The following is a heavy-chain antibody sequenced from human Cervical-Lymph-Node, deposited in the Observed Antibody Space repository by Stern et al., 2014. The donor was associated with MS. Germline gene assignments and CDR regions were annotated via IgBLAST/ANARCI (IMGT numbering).Heavy chain of an antibody. J-gene: IGHJ6*02. CDR3: ARAVATGESGYYYGMDV. Sequence: MQLVESGGGVVQPGRSLRLSCAASGFTFSSYAMHWVRQAPGKGLEWVAVISYDGSNKYYADSGKGRFTISRDNSKNTLYLQMNSLRAEDTAVYYCARAVATGESGYYYGMDVWGQGTTVTVSS. V-gene: IGHV3-30-3*01. D-gene: IGHD5-12*01. CDR2: ISYDGSNK. CDR1: GFTFSSYA.